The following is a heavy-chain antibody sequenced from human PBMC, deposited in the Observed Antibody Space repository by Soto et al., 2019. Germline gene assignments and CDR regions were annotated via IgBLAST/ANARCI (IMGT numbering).Heavy chain of an antibody. CDR1: GFTFSSYD. D-gene: IGHD3-9*01. CDR3: AIAIDYDILTGYPAPPDY. J-gene: IGHJ4*02. CDR2: IGTAGDT. Sequence: GGSLRLSCAASGFTFSSYDMHWVRQATGKGLEWVSAIGTAGDTYYPGSVKGRFTISRENAKNSLYLQMNSLRAGDTAVYYCAIAIDYDILTGYPAPPDYWGQGTLVTVS. V-gene: IGHV3-13*04.